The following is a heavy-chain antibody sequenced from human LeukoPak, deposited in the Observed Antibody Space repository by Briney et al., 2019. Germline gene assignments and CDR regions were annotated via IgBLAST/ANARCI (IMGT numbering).Heavy chain of an antibody. CDR3: ARAATMVRGVIIGY. CDR2: MNPDSGNT. D-gene: IGHD3-10*01. V-gene: IGHV1-8*03. CDR1: GYTFTSYD. Sequence: ASVKVSCKASGYTFTSYDINWVRQATGQGLEWMGWMNPDSGNTGYAQKSQGRVTITRNTSISTAYMELSSLRSEDTAVYYCARAATMVRGVIIGYWGQGTLVTVSS. J-gene: IGHJ4*02.